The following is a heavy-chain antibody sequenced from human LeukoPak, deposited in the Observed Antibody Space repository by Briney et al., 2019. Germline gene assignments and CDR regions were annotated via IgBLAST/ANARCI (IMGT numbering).Heavy chain of an antibody. CDR3: ARYSEQQLDGDAFDI. J-gene: IGHJ3*02. CDR2: IYYSGST. D-gene: IGHD6-13*01. V-gene: IGHV4-59*01. Sequence: SETLSLTCTVSGGSISSYYWSWIRQPPGKGLEWIGYIYYSGSTNYNPSLKSRVTISVDTSKNQFSLKLSSVTAADTAVYYCARYSEQQLDGDAFDIWGQGTMVTVSS. CDR1: GGSISSYY.